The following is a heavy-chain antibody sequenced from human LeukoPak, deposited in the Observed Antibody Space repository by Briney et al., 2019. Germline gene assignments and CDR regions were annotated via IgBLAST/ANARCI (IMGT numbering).Heavy chain of an antibody. J-gene: IGHJ4*02. CDR2: ISWNSGST. CDR1: GFNFDDYA. CDR3: ARTANFAAGYYIDY. Sequence: SGGSLRLSCVASGFNFDDYAMHWVRQVPGKGLEWVSGISWNSGSTGYTDSVKGRFTISRDNAKNSLYLQMNSLRAEDTAVYYCARTANFAAGYYIDYWGQGTLVTVSS. D-gene: IGHD6-13*01. V-gene: IGHV3-9*01.